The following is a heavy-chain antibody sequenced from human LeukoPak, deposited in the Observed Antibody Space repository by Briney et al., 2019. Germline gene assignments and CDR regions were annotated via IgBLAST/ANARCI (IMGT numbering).Heavy chain of an antibody. J-gene: IGHJ4*02. CDR1: GGSISSYY. CDR2: IYTSGST. Sequence: SSETLSLTCTVSGGSISSYYWSWIRQPAGKGLEWIGRIYTSGSTNYNPSLKSRVTISVDTSKNQFSLKLSSVTAADTAVYYCAREGGLNYYDSSGYYYVDYWGQGTLVTVSS. V-gene: IGHV4-4*07. D-gene: IGHD3-22*01. CDR3: AREGGLNYYDSSGYYYVDY.